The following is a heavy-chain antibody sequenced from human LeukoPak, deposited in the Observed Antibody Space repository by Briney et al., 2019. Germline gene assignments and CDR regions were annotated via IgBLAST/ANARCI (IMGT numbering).Heavy chain of an antibody. CDR1: GFTFSTSS. V-gene: IGHV3-48*02. Sequence: GGSPRLSCAASGFTFSTSSMNWVRQTPGKGLEWVSYISSTSNTIDYADSVKGRFTISRDNAKNSMYLQINSLRDEDTAVYYCARFSSWSAPGDYWGQGTLVTVSS. CDR3: ARFSSWSAPGDY. D-gene: IGHD6-13*01. J-gene: IGHJ4*02. CDR2: ISSTSNTI.